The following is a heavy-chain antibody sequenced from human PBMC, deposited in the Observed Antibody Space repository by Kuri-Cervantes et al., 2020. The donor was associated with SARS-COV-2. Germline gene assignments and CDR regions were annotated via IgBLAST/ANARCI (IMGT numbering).Heavy chain of an antibody. V-gene: IGHV3-23*01. CDR3: AKDMRGTRTYFDY. CDR2: ISGSGGST. CDR1: GFTFSSYA. J-gene: IGHJ4*02. Sequence: GESLKISCAASGFTFSSYAMSWVRQAPGKGLEWVPAISGSGGSTYYADSVKGRFTISRDNSKNTLYLQMNSLRAEDTAVYYCAKDMRGTRTYFDYWGQGTLVTVSS. D-gene: IGHD1-7*01.